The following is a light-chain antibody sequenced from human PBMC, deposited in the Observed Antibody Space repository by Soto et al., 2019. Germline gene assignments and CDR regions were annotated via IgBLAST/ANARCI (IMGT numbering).Light chain of an antibody. V-gene: IGLV2-8*01. Sequence: QSALTQPPSASGSPGQSVTISCTGTSSDLDCYNYVSWYQQQPGKAPKLIIYEGSKRPSGVPDRFSGSKSGNAASLTVSGLQAEDEADYSCSSCAGSTNWVFGGGTKLTVL. CDR3: SSCAGSTNWV. CDR2: EGS. J-gene: IGLJ3*02. CDR1: SSDLDCYNY.